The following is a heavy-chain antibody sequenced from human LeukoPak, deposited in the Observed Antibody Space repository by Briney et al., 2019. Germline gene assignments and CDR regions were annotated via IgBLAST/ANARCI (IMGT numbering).Heavy chain of an antibody. Sequence: GGSLRLSCAASGFTVSSNYMSWVRQAPGKGLEWVSVIYSGGSTYYADSVKGRFTISRDNSKNTLYLQMNSLRAEDTAVYYCAGWNRPDAFDTWGQGTMVTVSS. D-gene: IGHD1-1*01. CDR3: AGWNRPDAFDT. J-gene: IGHJ3*02. V-gene: IGHV3-66*01. CDR2: IYSGGST. CDR1: GFTVSSNY.